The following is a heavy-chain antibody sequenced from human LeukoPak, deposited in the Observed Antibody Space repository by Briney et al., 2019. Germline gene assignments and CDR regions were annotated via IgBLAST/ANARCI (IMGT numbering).Heavy chain of an antibody. J-gene: IGHJ5*02. CDR2: INHSGST. D-gene: IGHD4-17*01. CDR3: ARTDYGDLNWFDP. V-gene: IGHV4-34*01. CDR1: GGSFSGYY. Sequence: SETLSLTCAVYGGSFSGYYWSWIRQPPGKGLEWIGEINHSGSTNYNPSLKSRVTISVDTSKNQFSLKLSSVTAADTAVYYCARTDYGDLNWFDPWGQGTLVTVSS.